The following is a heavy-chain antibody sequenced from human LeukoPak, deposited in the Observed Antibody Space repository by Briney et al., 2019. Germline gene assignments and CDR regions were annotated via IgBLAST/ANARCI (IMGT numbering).Heavy chain of an antibody. Sequence: GGSLRLSCAASGFTFSSYSMNWVRQAPGKGLEWVSSISSSSSYIYYADSVKGRFTISRGNAKNSLYLQMNSLRAEDTAVYYCARVPEIGWATNGAFDYWGQGTLVTVSS. CDR1: GFTFSSYS. V-gene: IGHV3-21*01. CDR3: ARVPEIGWATNGAFDY. D-gene: IGHD2-8*01. CDR2: ISSSSSYI. J-gene: IGHJ4*02.